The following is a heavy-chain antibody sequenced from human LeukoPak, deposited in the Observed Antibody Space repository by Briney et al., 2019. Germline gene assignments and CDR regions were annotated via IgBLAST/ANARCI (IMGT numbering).Heavy chain of an antibody. V-gene: IGHV1-69*04. Sequence: ASVKVSCKASGGTFSSYAISWLRQAPGQGLEWMGRIIPILGIANYAQKFQGRVTITADKSTSTAYMELSSLRSEDTAVYYCARGSIAAHDAFDIWGQGTMVTVSS. D-gene: IGHD6-6*01. CDR3: ARGSIAAHDAFDI. CDR2: IIPILGIA. J-gene: IGHJ3*02. CDR1: GGTFSSYA.